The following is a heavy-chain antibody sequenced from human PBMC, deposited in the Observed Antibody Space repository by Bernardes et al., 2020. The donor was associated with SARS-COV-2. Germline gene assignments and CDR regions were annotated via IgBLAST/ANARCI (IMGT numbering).Heavy chain of an antibody. J-gene: IGHJ4*02. CDR2: ISGSGGST. Sequence: GGSLRLSCAASGFTFSSYAMNWVRQAPGKGLEWVSTISGSGGSTYYADSVKGRFTISRDNSKNTLYLQMNSLRAEDTAVYYCAKEQQWLVRGTSDSWGQGTLVTVSS. V-gene: IGHV3-23*01. D-gene: IGHD6-19*01. CDR1: GFTFSSYA. CDR3: AKEQQWLVRGTSDS.